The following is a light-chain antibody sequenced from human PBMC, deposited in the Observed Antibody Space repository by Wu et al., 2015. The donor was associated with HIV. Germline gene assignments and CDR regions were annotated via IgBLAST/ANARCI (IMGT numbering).Light chain of an antibody. CDR3: QQYNNWPFS. Sequence: EIVLTQSPGTLSLSPGERATLSCRASQSVSSSYLAWYQQKPGQAPRLLIYGASTRATDIPAKFSGGGSGTEFTLAISSLQSEDFAVYYCQQYNNWPFSFGQGTKLE. CDR2: GAS. J-gene: IGKJ2*03. V-gene: IGKV3-15*01. CDR1: QSVSSSY.